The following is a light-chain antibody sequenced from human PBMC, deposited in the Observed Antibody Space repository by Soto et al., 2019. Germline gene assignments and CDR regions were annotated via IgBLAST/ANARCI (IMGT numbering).Light chain of an antibody. Sequence: VLRQSHAPMSVSPGARATRSCRASESVSSNVAWYQQNPGQTPRLRIYGASTRATGIPGRFSGSGSETDFTLTIARLEPEDFAVYYCQQYGSSPRTFGQGTQLEIK. V-gene: IGKV3-20*01. CDR3: QQYGSSPRT. CDR1: ESVSSN. J-gene: IGKJ5*01. CDR2: GAS.